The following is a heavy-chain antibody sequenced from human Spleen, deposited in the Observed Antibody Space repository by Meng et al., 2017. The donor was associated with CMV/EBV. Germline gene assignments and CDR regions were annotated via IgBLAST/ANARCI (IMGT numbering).Heavy chain of an antibody. V-gene: IGHV1-2*02. CDR3: ARIKGRGYCGSSSCK. CDR1: GYSFTDDY. Sequence: SGYSFTDDYIHWVRQAPGQGLEWMGWINPSSGGTNYAQKFQGRVTMTRDTSISTAYMELSRLRSDDTAVYYCARIKGRGYCGSSSCKWGQGALVTVSS. J-gene: IGHJ4*02. CDR2: INPSSGGT. D-gene: IGHD2-2*01.